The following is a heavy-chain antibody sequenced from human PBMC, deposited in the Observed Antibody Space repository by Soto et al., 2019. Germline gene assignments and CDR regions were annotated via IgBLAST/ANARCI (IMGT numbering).Heavy chain of an antibody. V-gene: IGHV1-18*01. CDR3: ARGGERITMIVVVPATFDY. CDR2: ISAYNGNT. J-gene: IGHJ4*02. Sequence: ASVKVSCKASGYTFTSYGISWVRQAPGQGLEWMGWISAYNGNTNYAQKLQGRVTMTTDTSTSTAYMELRSLRSDDTAVYYCARGGERITMIVVVPATFDYWGQGTLVTVAS. D-gene: IGHD3-22*01. CDR1: GYTFTSYG.